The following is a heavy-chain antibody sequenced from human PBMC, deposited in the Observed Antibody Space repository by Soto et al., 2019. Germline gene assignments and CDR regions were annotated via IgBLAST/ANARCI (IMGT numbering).Heavy chain of an antibody. CDR2: INHSGSA. Sequence: QVQLQQWGSGLLKPSETLSLTCAVYGGSLSGYYWSWIRQSPGKGLEWIGQINHSGSANYHPSLTTRVTXFXPXSXHELSLELTSVTAADTSVYYCARATSHYASGRYEGGYYYFDYWGQGTLVTVSS. CDR3: ARATSHYASGRYEGGYYYFDY. V-gene: IGHV4-34*01. J-gene: IGHJ4*02. D-gene: IGHD3-10*01. CDR1: GGSLSGYY.